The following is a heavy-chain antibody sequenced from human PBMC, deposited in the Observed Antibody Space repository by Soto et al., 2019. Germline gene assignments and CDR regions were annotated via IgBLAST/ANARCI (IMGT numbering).Heavy chain of an antibody. V-gene: IGHV1-3*04. CDR1: AYSFTSYA. Sequence: QVQLVQSGAEVEKPRASVKVSCEASAYSFTSYAIQWVRQAPGQRLEWMGWLNTGNGNTKYSHKFQGRLTITGDTSANTAYLELSNLKSEDTAVYYCARGITTQEDYYYYMDVWGKGTTVTVSS. CDR3: ARGITTQEDYYYYMDV. CDR2: LNTGNGNT. J-gene: IGHJ6*03. D-gene: IGHD1-1*01.